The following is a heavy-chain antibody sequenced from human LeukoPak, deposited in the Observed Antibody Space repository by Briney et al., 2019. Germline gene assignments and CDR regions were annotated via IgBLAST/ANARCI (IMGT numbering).Heavy chain of an antibody. Sequence: SETLSLTCTVSGGSISSYYWSWIRQPPGKGLEWIGYIYYSGSTNYNPSLKSRVTISVDTSKNQFSLKLSSVTAADTAVYYCARTLEKIAARPVSWFDPWGQGTLVTVSS. J-gene: IGHJ5*02. D-gene: IGHD6-6*01. CDR3: ARTLEKIAARPVSWFDP. CDR1: GGSISSYY. CDR2: IYYSGST. V-gene: IGHV4-59*08.